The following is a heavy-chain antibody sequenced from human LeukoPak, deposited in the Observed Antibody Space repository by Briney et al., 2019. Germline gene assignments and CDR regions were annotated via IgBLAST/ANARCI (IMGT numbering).Heavy chain of an antibody. CDR3: ARRMGATYYYYYGMDV. CDR1: GYTFTSYD. CDR2: MNPNSGNT. Sequence: ASVKVSCKASGYTFTSYDIKWVRQATGQGLEWMGWMNPNSGNTGYAQKFQGRVTMTRNTSISTAYMELSSLRSEDTAVYYCARRMGATYYYYYGMDVWGQGTTVTVSS. V-gene: IGHV1-8*01. J-gene: IGHJ6*02. D-gene: IGHD1-26*01.